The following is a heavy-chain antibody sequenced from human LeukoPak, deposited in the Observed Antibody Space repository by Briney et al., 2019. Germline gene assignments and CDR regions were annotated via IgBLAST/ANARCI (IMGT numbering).Heavy chain of an antibody. V-gene: IGHV1-69*05. CDR3: ARGYGGNTDY. J-gene: IGHJ4*02. CDR2: IILIFGTA. D-gene: IGHD4-23*01. Sequence: GSSVKVSCKASGGTFSSYAISWVRQAPGQGLEWMGRIILIFGTADYAQKFQGRVTITTDESTSTAYMELSSLRSEDTAVYYCARGYGGNTDYWDQGTLVTVSS. CDR1: GGTFSSYA.